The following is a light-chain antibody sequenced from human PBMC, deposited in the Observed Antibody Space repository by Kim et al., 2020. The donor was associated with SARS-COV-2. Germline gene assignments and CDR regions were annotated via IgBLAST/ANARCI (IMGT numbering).Light chain of an antibody. V-gene: IGLV3-1*01. J-gene: IGLJ2*01. Sequence: SYELTQPPSVSVSPGQTASITCSGDKWGDKYACWYQQKPGQSPVLVIYQDSKRPSGIPERFSGSNSGNTATLTLSGTQAMDEADYYCQSWDSSTVV. CDR3: QSWDSSTVV. CDR1: KWGDKY. CDR2: QDS.